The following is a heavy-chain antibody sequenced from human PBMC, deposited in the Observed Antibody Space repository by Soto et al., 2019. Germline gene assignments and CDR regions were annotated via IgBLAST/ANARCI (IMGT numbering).Heavy chain of an antibody. CDR3: ARSPYSGGYYGPYDY. CDR1: GYTFTHYA. J-gene: IGHJ4*02. Sequence: ASVKVSCKTSGYTFTHYAIHWVRQAPGQSLEWMGWINAGHGTTQYSPKFQGRASITRDTSATTASMELNNLRYEDTAVYFCARSPYSGGYYGPYDYWGQGTLVTVSS. V-gene: IGHV1-3*01. CDR2: INAGHGTT. D-gene: IGHD1-26*01.